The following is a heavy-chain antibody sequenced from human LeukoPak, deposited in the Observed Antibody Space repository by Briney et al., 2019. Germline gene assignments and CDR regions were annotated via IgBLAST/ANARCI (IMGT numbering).Heavy chain of an antibody. V-gene: IGHV4-59*08. Sequence: SETLSLTCSVSGGSMNSYYWSWTRQSPGKGLEWIGYINYSGSTNYNPSLKSRVTISVDTSKNQFSLKLSPVTAADTAVYYCARHVWLQPFDYWGQGTLVTVSS. CDR3: ARHVWLQPFDY. CDR1: GGSMNSYY. D-gene: IGHD3-9*01. J-gene: IGHJ4*02. CDR2: INYSGST.